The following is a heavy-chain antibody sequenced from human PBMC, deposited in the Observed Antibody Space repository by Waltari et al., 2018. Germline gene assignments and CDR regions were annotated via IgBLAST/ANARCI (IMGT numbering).Heavy chain of an antibody. CDR3: ARVRTNDY. V-gene: IGHV3-30-3*01. Sequence: QVQLVESGGGVVQPGRSLRLSCAASGFTFSSYAMHWVRQAPGKGLEWVAVISYDGSNKYYADSVKGRFTISRDNSKNTLYLQRNSLRAEDTAVYYCARVRTNDYWGQGTLVTVSS. CDR2: ISYDGSNK. CDR1: GFTFSSYA. J-gene: IGHJ4*02.